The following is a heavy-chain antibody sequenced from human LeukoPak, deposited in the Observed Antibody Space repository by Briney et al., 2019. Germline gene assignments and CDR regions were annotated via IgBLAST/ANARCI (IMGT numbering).Heavy chain of an antibody. CDR3: ARGTPVADYYYYGLDV. D-gene: IGHD1-1*01. CDR1: GFTFSSYG. J-gene: IGHJ6*02. V-gene: IGHV3-33*01. CDR2: IWYDGSNK. Sequence: GGSLRLSCAASGFTFSSYGMHCVRLAPGKGLEWVAVIWYDGSNKYYADSVKGRFTISRDNSKNTLYLRMNSLRAEDTAVLYCARGTPVADYYYYGLDVWGQGTTVTVSS.